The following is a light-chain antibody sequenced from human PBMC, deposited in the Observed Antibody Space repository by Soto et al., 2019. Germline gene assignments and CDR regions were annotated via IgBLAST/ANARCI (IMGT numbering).Light chain of an antibody. CDR2: DAS. V-gene: IGKV3-11*01. CDR1: QSVSTF. CDR3: QQYNKWPLT. Sequence: EIVLTQSPATLSLSPGERATLSCRASQSVSTFLAWYQQKPGQAPRLLIYDASKRVTGIPARFSGSGSGTDLTLTISSLQSEDFTVYYCQQYNKWPLTFGQGTKVEIK. J-gene: IGKJ1*01.